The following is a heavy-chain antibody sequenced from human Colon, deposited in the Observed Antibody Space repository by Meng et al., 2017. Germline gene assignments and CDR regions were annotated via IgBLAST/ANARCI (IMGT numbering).Heavy chain of an antibody. CDR1: GFTFSDYA. J-gene: IGHJ4*02. Sequence: GGSLRLSCTASGFTFSDYAMEWVRQAPGKGLEWVGRISYDGSEKYDGDSMKGRITISRDNSKNTLYLEMNSLRVEDTAVYYCARDLAYCSGGRCYSHTGIDYWGRGTLVTVSS. V-gene: IGHV3-30*01. CDR2: ISYDGSEK. CDR3: ARDLAYCSGGRCYSHTGIDY. D-gene: IGHD2-15*01.